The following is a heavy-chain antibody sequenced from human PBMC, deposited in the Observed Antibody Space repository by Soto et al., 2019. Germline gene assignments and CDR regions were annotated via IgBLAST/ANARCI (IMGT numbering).Heavy chain of an antibody. CDR1: GGTFSSYT. CDR3: ALHQYSSGWYGYYYYYMDV. CDR2: IIPNRGGT. Sequence: ASVKVSCKASGGTFSSYTISWVRQAPGQGLEWMGWIIPNRGGTNYAQKFQGWGTMTRDTSISTAYMELSRLRSDDTAVYYCALHQYSSGWYGYYYYYMDVWGKGTTVTVSS. V-gene: IGHV1-2*04. J-gene: IGHJ6*03. D-gene: IGHD6-19*01.